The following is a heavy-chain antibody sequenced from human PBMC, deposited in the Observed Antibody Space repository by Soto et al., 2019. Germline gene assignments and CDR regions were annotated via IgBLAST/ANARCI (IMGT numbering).Heavy chain of an antibody. J-gene: IGHJ4*02. CDR1: GGSFSGYY. Sequence: QVQLQQWGAGLLKPSETLSLTCAVYGGSFSGYYWSWIRQPPGKGLEWIGEINHSGSTNYNPSLKSRVTISVDTSKNQFSLKLSSVTAADTAVYYCARALWWGDLHYWGQGTLVTVSS. CDR3: ARALWWGDLHY. CDR2: INHSGST. V-gene: IGHV4-34*01. D-gene: IGHD2-15*01.